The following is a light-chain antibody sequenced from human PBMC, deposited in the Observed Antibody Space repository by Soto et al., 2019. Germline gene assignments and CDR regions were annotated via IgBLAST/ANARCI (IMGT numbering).Light chain of an antibody. CDR2: YIS. V-gene: IGKV3D-15*01. J-gene: IGKJ5*01. CDR3: QQHNQWPST. Sequence: IVVTQSPASLSLSPGETASLSCRASQGAXNFFDWSQQEPGQAPRLIXDYISTMATGSPARFSGSGSGTEFTLTINSLQSEDAAVYYCQQHNQWPSTFGQGTRLEIK. CDR1: QGAXNF.